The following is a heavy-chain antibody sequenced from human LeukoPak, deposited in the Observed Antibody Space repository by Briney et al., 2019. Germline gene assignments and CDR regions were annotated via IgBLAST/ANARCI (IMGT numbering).Heavy chain of an antibody. CDR1: GGSISSSSYY. CDR3: ARDEGNLVDY. V-gene: IGHV4-39*02. Sequence: SETLSLTCTVSGGSISSSSYYWGWIRQPPGKGLEWIGSIYYSGSTYYNPSLKSRVTISVDTSKNQSSLKLSSVTAADTAVYYCARDEGNLVDYWGQGTLVTVSS. D-gene: IGHD4-23*01. J-gene: IGHJ4*02. CDR2: IYYSGST.